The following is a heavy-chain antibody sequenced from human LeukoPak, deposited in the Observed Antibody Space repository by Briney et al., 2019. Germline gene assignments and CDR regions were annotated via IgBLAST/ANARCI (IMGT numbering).Heavy chain of an antibody. V-gene: IGHV1-3*01. CDR2: INAGNGNT. J-gene: IGHJ5*02. CDR1: GYTFTSYY. CDR3: ARNSAAASRFAWFDP. Sequence: ASVKVSCKASGYTFTSYYMHWVRQAPGQRLEWMGWINAGNGNTKYSQKFQGRVTITRDTSASTAYMELSSLRSEDTAVYYCARNSAAASRFAWFDPWGQGTLVTVSS. D-gene: IGHD6-13*01.